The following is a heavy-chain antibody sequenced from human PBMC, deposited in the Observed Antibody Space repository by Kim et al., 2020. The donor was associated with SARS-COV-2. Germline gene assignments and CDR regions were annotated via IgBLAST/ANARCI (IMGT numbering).Heavy chain of an antibody. CDR2: INPNSGGT. Sequence: ASVKVSCKASGYTFTGYYMHWVRQAPGQGLEWMGLINPNSGGTNYAQKFQGWVTMTRDTSISTAYMELSRLRSDDTAVYYCARVWAGYSSSWYDYWGQGTLVTVSS. V-gene: IGHV1-2*04. CDR1: GYTFTGYY. CDR3: ARVWAGYSSSWYDY. J-gene: IGHJ4*02. D-gene: IGHD6-13*01.